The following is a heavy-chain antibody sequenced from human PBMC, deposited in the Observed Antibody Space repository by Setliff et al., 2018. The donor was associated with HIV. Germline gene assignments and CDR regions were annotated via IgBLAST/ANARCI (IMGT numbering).Heavy chain of an antibody. CDR1: GFTSSNYD. V-gene: IGHV3-33*08. D-gene: IGHD3-22*01. J-gene: IGHJ6*03. Sequence: GGSLRLSCAASGFTSSNYDMHWVRQAPGKGLAWVAVIWYGGSDKYYADSVKGRFTISNDNSKKTLYLQMNTLRAEDTAVYYCAASFYYDSRHMDVWGKGTTVTVSS. CDR3: AASFYYDSRHMDV. CDR2: IWYGGSDK.